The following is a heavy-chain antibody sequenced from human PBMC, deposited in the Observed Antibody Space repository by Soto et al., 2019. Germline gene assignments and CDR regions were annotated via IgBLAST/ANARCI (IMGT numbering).Heavy chain of an antibody. CDR1: GYSFTSYW. CDR2: IYPGDSDT. Sequence: GESLKISCKGSGYSFTSYWIGWVRQMPGKGLEWMGIIYPGDSDTRYSPSFQGQVTISADKSISTAYLQWSSLKASDTAMYYCASSDCSSTSCLYYYYGMDVWGQGTTVTVS. D-gene: IGHD2-2*01. J-gene: IGHJ6*02. V-gene: IGHV5-51*01. CDR3: ASSDCSSTSCLYYYYGMDV.